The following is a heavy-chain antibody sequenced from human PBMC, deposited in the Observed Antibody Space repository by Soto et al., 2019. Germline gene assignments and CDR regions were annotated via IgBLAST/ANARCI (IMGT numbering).Heavy chain of an antibody. Sequence: GASVKVSCKASGYNFNNYYIHWVRQTPGQRPEWIGVINPSRGLTTYSQRFQGRVSMTRDTSTTTVYMELSSLRSEDTAIYYCARDGVPIAGRSGYFDYWGPGTEVTVSS. CDR2: INPSRGLT. D-gene: IGHD6-19*01. J-gene: IGHJ4*02. V-gene: IGHV1-46*02. CDR3: ARDGVPIAGRSGYFDY. CDR1: GYNFNNYY.